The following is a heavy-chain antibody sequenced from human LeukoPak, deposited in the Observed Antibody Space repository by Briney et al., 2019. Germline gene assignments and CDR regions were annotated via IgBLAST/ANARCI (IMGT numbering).Heavy chain of an antibody. CDR2: TYKGEST. D-gene: IGHD2/OR15-2a*01. J-gene: IGHJ5*02. V-gene: IGHV4-59*08. CDR1: GASIDSNY. Sequence: SETLSLTCTVSGASIDSNYWSWIRQPPGRGLEWIGYTYKGESTNYNPSLKSRVTISVDTSKNQFSLRLTSVTAADTAVYYCARHHSTTHPGRYWFDPWGQGTLVTVSS. CDR3: ARHHSTTHPGRYWFDP.